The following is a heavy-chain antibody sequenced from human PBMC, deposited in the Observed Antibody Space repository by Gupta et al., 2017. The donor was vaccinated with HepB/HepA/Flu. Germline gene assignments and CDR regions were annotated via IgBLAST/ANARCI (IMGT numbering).Heavy chain of an antibody. Sequence: QVRLVESGGGVVKPGRSLRLSCAASGSTFGDHGMPWVRQAPGKGLEWVAVIWHDGRSKSYADSVKGRFTISRDNSRNTLSLQMDSLRAEDTAVYYCARDPGADAAIDHWGQGTLVTVSS. D-gene: IGHD1-26*01. V-gene: IGHV3-33*01. J-gene: IGHJ5*02. CDR2: IWHDGRSK. CDR1: GSTFGDHG. CDR3: ARDPGADAAIDH.